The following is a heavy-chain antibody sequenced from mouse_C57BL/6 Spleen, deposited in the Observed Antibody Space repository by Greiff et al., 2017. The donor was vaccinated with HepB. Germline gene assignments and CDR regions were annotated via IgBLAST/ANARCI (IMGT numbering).Heavy chain of an antibody. CDR3: ASYLYYYGSSYVDYYAMDY. Sequence: EVKLMESEGGLVQPGSSMKLSCTASGFTFSDYYMAWVRQVPEKGLEWVANINYDGSSTYYLDSLKSRFIISRDNAKNILYLQMSSLKSEDTATYYFASYLYYYGSSYVDYYAMDYWGQGTSVTVSS. CDR2: INYDGSST. CDR1: GFTFSDYY. D-gene: IGHD1-1*01. J-gene: IGHJ4*01. V-gene: IGHV5-16*01.